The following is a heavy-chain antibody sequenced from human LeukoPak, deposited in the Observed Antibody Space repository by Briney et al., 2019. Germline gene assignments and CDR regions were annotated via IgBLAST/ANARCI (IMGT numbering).Heavy chain of an antibody. CDR2: IYYSGST. CDR1: GGSISSSSYY. Sequence: SVTLSLTCTVPGGSISSSSYYWGWIRQPPGKKLEWIGSIYYSGSTYYNPSLKSRVTISVDTPENQFSLNLSSVTAADTAVYYCARHNGWYEPFDYWGQGTLVTVSS. V-gene: IGHV4-39*01. J-gene: IGHJ4*02. CDR3: ARHNGWYEPFDY. D-gene: IGHD6-19*01.